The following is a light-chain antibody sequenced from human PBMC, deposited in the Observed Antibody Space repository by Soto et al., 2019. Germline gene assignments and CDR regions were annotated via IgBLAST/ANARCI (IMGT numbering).Light chain of an antibody. CDR3: SSSTNTNTLVI. J-gene: IGLJ2*01. CDR1: NSDIGRYKF. Sequence: QSVLTQPASVSGSPGQSITISCTGTNSDIGRYKFVSWFQQPPGKAPKLMIFEGTNRPSGVSNRFSGSKSGNTASLTISGLQAEDEAIYFCSSSTNTNTLVIFGGGTKLTVL. V-gene: IGLV2-14*01. CDR2: EGT.